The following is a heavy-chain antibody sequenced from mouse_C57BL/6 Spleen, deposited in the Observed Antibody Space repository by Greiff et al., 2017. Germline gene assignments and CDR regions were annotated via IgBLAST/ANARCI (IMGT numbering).Heavy chain of an antibody. V-gene: IGHV1-84*01. J-gene: IGHJ2*01. D-gene: IGHD1-1*01. Sequence: QVQLKQSGPELVKPGASVKISCKASGYTFTDYYINWVKQRPGQGLEWIGWIYPGSGNTKYNEKFKGKATLTVDTSSSTASMQLSSLTSEDSAVYFCASPLYYGSTYYFDYWGQGTTLTVSS. CDR1: GYTFTDYY. CDR3: ASPLYYGSTYYFDY. CDR2: IYPGSGNT.